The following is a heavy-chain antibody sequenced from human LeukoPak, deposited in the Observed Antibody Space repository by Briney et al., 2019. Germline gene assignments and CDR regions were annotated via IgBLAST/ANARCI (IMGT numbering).Heavy chain of an antibody. CDR2: VDPEDGET. CDR1: GYTFTDYY. Sequence: GASVKVSCKASGYTFTDYYMHWVQQAPGKGLEWMGRVDPEDGETIYAEKFQGRVTITADTSTDTAYMELSSLRSEDTAVYYCATESLGGGFDPWGQGTLVTVSS. CDR3: ATESLGGGFDP. D-gene: IGHD3-16*01. J-gene: IGHJ5*02. V-gene: IGHV1-69-2*01.